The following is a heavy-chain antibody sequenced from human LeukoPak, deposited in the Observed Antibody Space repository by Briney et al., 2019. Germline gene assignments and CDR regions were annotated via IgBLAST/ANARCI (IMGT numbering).Heavy chain of an antibody. CDR1: GLTFNTYW. D-gene: IGHD3-16*01. Sequence: GGSLRLSCGASGLTFNTYWIHWVRQAPGKGLVWVSQIKFDGSLASYADSVKGRFTISRDNTKNTLYLQMNSLRSEDTGVYYCVTGHYDSRMYFDLWGRGTLAIVSS. J-gene: IGHJ2*01. CDR2: IKFDGSLA. V-gene: IGHV3-74*01. CDR3: VTGHYDSRMYFDL.